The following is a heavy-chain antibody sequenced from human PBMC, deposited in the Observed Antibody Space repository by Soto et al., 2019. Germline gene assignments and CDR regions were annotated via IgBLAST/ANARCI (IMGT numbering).Heavy chain of an antibody. CDR3: AKAYDYIWGSYRRDAFDI. D-gene: IGHD3-16*02. V-gene: IGHV3-23*01. CDR2: ISGSGGST. J-gene: IGHJ3*02. CDR1: GFTFSSYA. Sequence: PGGSLRLSCAASGFTFSSYAMSWVRQAPGKGQEWVSAISGSGGSTYYADSVKGRFTISRDNSKNTLYLQMNSLRAEDTAVYYCAKAYDYIWGSYRRDAFDIWGQGTMVTVSS.